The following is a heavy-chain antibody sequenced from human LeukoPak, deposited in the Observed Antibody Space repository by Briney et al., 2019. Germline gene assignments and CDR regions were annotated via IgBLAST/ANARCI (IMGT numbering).Heavy chain of an antibody. CDR2: ISDSGGNT. CDR1: GFIFSSYA. J-gene: IGHJ4*02. V-gene: IGHV3-23*01. D-gene: IGHD3-3*01. Sequence: GGSLRLSCAASGFIFSSYAMTWVRQAPGKGLEWVSAISDSGGNTYYADSVKGRFTISRDNSKNTLYLQMNSLRVEDTAVYYCAKGPQLGVRFADYWGQGTLVTVSS. CDR3: AKGPQLGVRFADY.